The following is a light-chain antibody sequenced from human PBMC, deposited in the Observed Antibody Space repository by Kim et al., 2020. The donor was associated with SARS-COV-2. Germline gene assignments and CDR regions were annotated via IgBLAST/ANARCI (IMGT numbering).Light chain of an antibody. CDR2: NND. CDR1: SLRTCY. J-gene: IGLJ3*02. V-gene: IGLV3-19*01. CDR3: NCRGSSGNLWV. Sequence: ALGQTVRITCQGDSLRTCYASWYQQKPRQAPLLVMYNNDNRPSGIPDRFSGPSSGNTASLTITGAQAEDEADYYCNCRGSSGNLWVFGGGTQLTVL.